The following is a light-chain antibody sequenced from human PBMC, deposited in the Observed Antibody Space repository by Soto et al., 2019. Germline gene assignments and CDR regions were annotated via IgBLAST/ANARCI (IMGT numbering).Light chain of an antibody. Sequence: DIQMTQSPSSLSVSVGDRVTITCRASQGISNYLAWYQQKPGKVPKLLIHTASTLQSGVPSRFSGSGSGTDFTLTISSLQPEDVAAYYCQNYNSAPRTFGQGTKVEIK. J-gene: IGKJ1*01. V-gene: IGKV1-27*01. CDR3: QNYNSAPRT. CDR2: TAS. CDR1: QGISNY.